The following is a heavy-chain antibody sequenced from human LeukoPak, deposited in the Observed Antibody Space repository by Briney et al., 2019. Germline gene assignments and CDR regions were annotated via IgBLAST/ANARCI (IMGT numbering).Heavy chain of an antibody. CDR1: GGSISSGGYY. CDR3: ARSSPKALRLGQSDGWFDP. CDR2: IYYSGST. Sequence: PSQTLSLTCTVSGGSISSGGYYWSWIRQHPGKGLEWIVYIYYSGSTYYNPSLKSRVTISVDTSKNQFSLKLSSVTAADTAVYYCARSSPKALRLGQSDGWFDPWGQGTLVTVSS. V-gene: IGHV4-31*03. D-gene: IGHD4-11*01. J-gene: IGHJ5*02.